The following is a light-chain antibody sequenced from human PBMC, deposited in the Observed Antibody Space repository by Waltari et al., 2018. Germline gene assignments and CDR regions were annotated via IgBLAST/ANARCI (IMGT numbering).Light chain of an antibody. Sequence: DIVMTQSPDSLALSPGERATINCKSSQSVLHSSNNRNYLAWYQQKPGQPPKLLISWASTRESGVPDRFSGSGSATDFTLTISSLQAEDVAVYYCQQYYSTPPTFGGGTKVEIK. J-gene: IGKJ4*01. CDR3: QQYYSTPPT. CDR1: QSVLHSSNNRNY. V-gene: IGKV4-1*01. CDR2: WAS.